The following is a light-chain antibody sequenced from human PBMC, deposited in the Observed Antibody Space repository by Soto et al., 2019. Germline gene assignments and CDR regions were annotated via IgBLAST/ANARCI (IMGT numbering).Light chain of an antibody. J-gene: IGLJ1*01. CDR2: DVS. Sequence: QSVVTQACSVSGSPGQSITIYCTGTSSDVGGYNYVSWYQQHPGKAPKLMIYDVSNRPSGVSNRFSGSKSGNTASLTISGLQAEDEADYYCSSYTSSSTPYVFGTGTKVTVL. V-gene: IGLV2-14*01. CDR3: SSYTSSSTPYV. CDR1: SSDVGGYNY.